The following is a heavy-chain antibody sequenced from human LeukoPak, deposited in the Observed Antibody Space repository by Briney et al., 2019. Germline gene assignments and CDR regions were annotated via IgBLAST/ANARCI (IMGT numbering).Heavy chain of an antibody. V-gene: IGHV1-2*06. CDR3: ARDREVGSTDDAFDI. D-gene: IGHD1-26*01. J-gene: IGHJ3*02. CDR1: GYTFTGHY. CDR2: INPNSGGT. Sequence: ASVTVSCKASGYTFTGHYMHWVRQAPGQGLEWMGRINPNSGGTNYAQKFQGRVTMTRDTSISTDYMELSSLRSDDTAVYYCARDREVGSTDDAFDIWGQGTMVTVSS.